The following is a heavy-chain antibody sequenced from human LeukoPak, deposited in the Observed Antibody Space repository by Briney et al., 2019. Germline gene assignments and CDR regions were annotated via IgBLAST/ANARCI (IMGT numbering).Heavy chain of an antibody. Sequence: PSQTLSLTCTVSGGSISSGDYYWSWIRQPPGKGLEWIGYIYYSGSTYYNPSLKSRVTISVDTSKNQFSLKLSSVTAADTAVYYCARGEWSDYFGMGVWGKGTTVTVSS. CDR1: GGSISSGDYY. J-gene: IGHJ6*03. CDR2: IYYSGST. D-gene: IGHD3-3*01. CDR3: ARGEWSDYFGMGV. V-gene: IGHV4-30-4*08.